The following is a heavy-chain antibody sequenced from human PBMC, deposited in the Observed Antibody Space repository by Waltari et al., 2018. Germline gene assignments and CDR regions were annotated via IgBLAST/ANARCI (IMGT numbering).Heavy chain of an antibody. CDR3: ARADSSGWYGFDY. D-gene: IGHD6-19*01. V-gene: IGHV3-66*01. J-gene: IGHJ4*02. CDR2: IYGGGTT. Sequence: EVQLVESGGALVQPGGSLRLSCAVSGFTVRANYVTWVRQVPGKGLEWLSVIYGGGTTCYADSVKDRFIVSRDNPKNTVYLQMNTLRPDDTAIYYCARADSSGWYGFDYWGQGTLVTVSS. CDR1: GFTVRANY.